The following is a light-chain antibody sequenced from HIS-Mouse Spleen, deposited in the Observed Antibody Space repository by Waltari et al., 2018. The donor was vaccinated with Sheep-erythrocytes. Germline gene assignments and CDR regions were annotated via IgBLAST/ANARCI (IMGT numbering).Light chain of an antibody. CDR2: DAS. V-gene: IGKV3-11*01. CDR1: QSVGSY. CDR3: QQRSNWYT. Sequence: EIVLTQSPATLSLSPGERATLSCRASQSVGSYLAWYQQKPGQAPRLLIYDASNRATGIPARCSGSGSGTDVTLTISSLEPEDFAVYYCQQRSNWYTFGQGTELEIK. J-gene: IGKJ2*01.